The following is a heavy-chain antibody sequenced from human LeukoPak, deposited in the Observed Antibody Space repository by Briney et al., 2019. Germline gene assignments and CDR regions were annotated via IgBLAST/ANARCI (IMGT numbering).Heavy chain of an antibody. CDR2: ISGSGGST. V-gene: IGHV3-23*01. Sequence: GWSLRLSCAAAGFTFSSNAMRWVRQPPGKGLEWVSGISGSGGSTYYADSVKGRFTISRDKSKNTLYLQMNSLRVEDTAVYYCAKLESPYNYYGMDVWGQGTTVTVS. D-gene: IGHD3-3*01. CDR1: GFTFSSNA. J-gene: IGHJ6*02. CDR3: AKLESPYNYYGMDV.